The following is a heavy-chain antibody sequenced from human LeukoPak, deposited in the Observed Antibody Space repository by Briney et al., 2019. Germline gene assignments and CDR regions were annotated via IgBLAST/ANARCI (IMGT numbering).Heavy chain of an antibody. Sequence: GGSLRLSCAVSGFSFTNFWMSWVRQAPGMGLEWVANIHPEGNEKYHVESVKGRFTISRDNTKNLLFLQMNGLRVEDTAVYYCARGDAFSGDHWGQGTLVTVSS. CDR2: IHPEGNEK. CDR3: ARGDAFSGDH. D-gene: IGHD3-3*02. J-gene: IGHJ4*02. V-gene: IGHV3-7*04. CDR1: GFSFTNFW.